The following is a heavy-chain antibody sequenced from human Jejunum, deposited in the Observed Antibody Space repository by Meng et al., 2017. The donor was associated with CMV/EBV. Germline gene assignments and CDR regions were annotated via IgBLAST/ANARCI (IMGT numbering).Heavy chain of an antibody. CDR1: GGSFTGYY. V-gene: IGHV4-34*01. CDR2: VNHRRDT. CDR3: ARGLDNYYDMT. D-gene: IGHD3-22*01. J-gene: IGHJ5*02. Sequence: LPCAIHGGSFTGYYFAWLRQPPGKELEWIGEVNHRRDTDYNPSLNGRVTILVDTSKKQSSLKLSSVTAADTAVYYCARGLDNYYDMTWGQGILVTVSS.